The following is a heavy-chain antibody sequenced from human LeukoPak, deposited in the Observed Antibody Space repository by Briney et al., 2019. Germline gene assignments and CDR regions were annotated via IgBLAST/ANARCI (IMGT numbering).Heavy chain of an antibody. V-gene: IGHV1-69*05. Sequence: GASVKVSCKASGGTFSSYAISWVRQAPGQGLEWMGGIILIFGTTNYAQKFQGRVTITTDESTSTAYMELSSLRSEDTAVYYCAREESSGYGVVYFDYWGQGTLVTVSS. CDR3: AREESSGYGVVYFDY. CDR2: IILIFGTT. D-gene: IGHD3-22*01. CDR1: GGTFSSYA. J-gene: IGHJ4*02.